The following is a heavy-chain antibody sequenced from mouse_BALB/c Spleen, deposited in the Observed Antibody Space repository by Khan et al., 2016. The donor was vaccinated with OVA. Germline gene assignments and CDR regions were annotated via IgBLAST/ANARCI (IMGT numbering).Heavy chain of an antibody. Sequence: QVQLKQSGAELARPGASVKRSRKASGYTSTDYYINWVTQRTGQGLEWIGDISPGSGVTYYNERFTGKATLIADESTSTAYMQLSSLTSRASAVNFCARRNYFGYTIASWGQGTLVTVSA. CDR2: ISPGSGVT. CDR3: ARRNYFGYTIAS. V-gene: IGHV1-77*01. J-gene: IGHJ3*01. D-gene: IGHD1-2*01. CDR1: GYTSTDYY.